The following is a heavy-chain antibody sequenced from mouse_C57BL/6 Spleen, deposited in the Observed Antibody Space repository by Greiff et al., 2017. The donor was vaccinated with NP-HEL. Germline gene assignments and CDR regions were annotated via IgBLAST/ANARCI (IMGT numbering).Heavy chain of an antibody. CDR2: IYPRSGNP. V-gene: IGHV1-81*01. J-gene: IGHJ4*01. CDR3: AREGYYYGSSYVGAMDY. Sequence: QVQLQQSGAELARPGASVKLSCKASGYTFTSYGISWVKQRTGQGLEWIGEIYPRSGNPYYNEKFKGKATLTAAKSSSTAYMELRSLTSEDSAVYFCAREGYYYGSSYVGAMDYWGQGTSVTVSS. D-gene: IGHD1-1*01. CDR1: GYTFTSYG.